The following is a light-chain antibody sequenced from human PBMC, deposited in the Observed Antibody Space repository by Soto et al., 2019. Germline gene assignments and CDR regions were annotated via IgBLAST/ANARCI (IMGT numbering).Light chain of an antibody. CDR1: TGTVNSGHY. Sequence: QAVVIQEPSLTVSPGGTVTLTCTSSTGTVNSGHYPNWFQQRPGQAPKALIYSTSNKYSWTPDHFSCSLLGGKAALTLSGVQPEEEADYFCLLYFGSAELVFGGGTKLTVL. J-gene: IGLJ2*01. V-gene: IGLV7-43*01. CDR2: STS. CDR3: LLYFGSAELV.